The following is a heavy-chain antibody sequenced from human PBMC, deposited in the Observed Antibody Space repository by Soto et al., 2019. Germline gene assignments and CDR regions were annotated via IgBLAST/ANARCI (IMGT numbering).Heavy chain of an antibody. D-gene: IGHD6-13*01. V-gene: IGHV4-59*01. J-gene: IGHJ4*02. CDR2: ISYSGST. CDR1: SDSISSYY. CDR3: ARGTSWQLPFDY. Sequence: SETLSLTCTVSSDSISSYYWSWIRQPPGKRLEWIGYISYSGSTDYNPSLKSRVTISGDTSKNQFSLKVSSVTAAGTAVYYCARGTSWQLPFDYWGQGTLVTVSS.